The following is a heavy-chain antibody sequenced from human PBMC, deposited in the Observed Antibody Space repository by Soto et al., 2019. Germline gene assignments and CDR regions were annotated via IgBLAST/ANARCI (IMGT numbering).Heavy chain of an antibody. CDR2: LYWDDDK. CDR1: GFSLNTNAVG. D-gene: IGHD6-19*01. J-gene: IGHJ4*02. V-gene: IGHV2-5*02. CDR3: AHRRVRDSSGENFDS. Sequence: QITLKESGPTLVKPTQTLTLTCTFSGFSLNTNAVGVAWIRQPPGKALEWLALLYWDDDKRYSPSLKSRLTISMDTSTXQVVLTMTNMDPEDTATYYCAHRRVRDSSGENFDSWGQGTLVTVSS.